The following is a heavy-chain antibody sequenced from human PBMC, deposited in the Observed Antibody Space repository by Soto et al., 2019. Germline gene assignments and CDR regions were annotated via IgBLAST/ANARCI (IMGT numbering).Heavy chain of an antibody. J-gene: IGHJ4*02. CDR2: ISYDGSNK. Sequence: GGSLRLSCAASPFPYSSHSMQWVREDPGRGLEWVAVISYDGSNKYYADSVKGRFTISRDNSKNTLYLQMNSLRAEDTAGYSCAKAPNRTLQDDYWGLGTLVTVSS. CDR1: PFPYSSHS. V-gene: IGHV3-30*18. CDR3: AKAPNRTLQDDY.